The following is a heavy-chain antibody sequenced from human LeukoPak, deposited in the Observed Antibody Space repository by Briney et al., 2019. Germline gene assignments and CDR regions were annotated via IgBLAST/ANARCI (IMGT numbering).Heavy chain of an antibody. CDR1: GFTFSDYA. Sequence: PGGSLRLSCAASGFTFSDYAMHWVRQAPGKGLEYVSVVSSDGGSTYYANSLKGRFTISRDNSKNTLYLQMGSLRAEDTGVYYCARERAYVVYLDYWGQGILVPVSS. J-gene: IGHJ4*02. D-gene: IGHD2-15*01. CDR2: VSSDGGST. V-gene: IGHV3-64*01. CDR3: ARERAYVVYLDY.